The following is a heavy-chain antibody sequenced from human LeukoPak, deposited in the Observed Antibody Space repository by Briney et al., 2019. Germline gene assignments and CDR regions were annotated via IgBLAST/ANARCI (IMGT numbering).Heavy chain of an antibody. CDR2: ISYDGSNK. V-gene: IGHV3-30*03. CDR1: GFTFSSYG. Sequence: GGSLSLSCAASGFTFSSYGMHWVRQAPGKGLEWVAVISYDGSNKYYADSVKGRFTISRDNSKNTLYLQMNSLRAEDTAVYYCARDLAAAGTIWFDPWGQGTLVTVSS. J-gene: IGHJ5*02. D-gene: IGHD6-13*01. CDR3: ARDLAAAGTIWFDP.